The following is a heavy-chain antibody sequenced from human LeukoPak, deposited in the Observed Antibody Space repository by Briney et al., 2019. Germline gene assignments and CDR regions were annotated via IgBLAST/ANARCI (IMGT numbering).Heavy chain of an antibody. V-gene: IGHV4-59*01. J-gene: IGHJ6*03. Sequence: SETLSLTCTVSGGSISSYYWSWIRQPPGKGLVWIGYIHYSGSTNYNPSLKSRVTISVDTSKNQFSLKLSSVTAADTAVYYCARVSWFPGTSYYYLDVWGKGTTVTVSS. CDR3: ARVSWFPGTSYYYLDV. D-gene: IGHD1-1*01. CDR2: IHYSGST. CDR1: GGSISSYY.